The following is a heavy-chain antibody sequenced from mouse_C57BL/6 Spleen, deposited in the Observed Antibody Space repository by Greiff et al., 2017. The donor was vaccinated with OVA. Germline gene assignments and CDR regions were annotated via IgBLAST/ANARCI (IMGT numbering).Heavy chain of an antibody. D-gene: IGHD1-1*01. CDR1: GFTFSSYA. Sequence: EVHLVESGGGLVKPGGSLKLSCAASGFTFSSYAMSWVRQTPEKRLEWVATISDGGSYTYYPDNVKGRFTISRDNAKNNLYLQMSHLKSEDTAMDYCARDRSSSSYYFDYWGQGTTLTVSS. CDR3: ARDRSSSSYYFDY. V-gene: IGHV5-4*01. CDR2: ISDGGSYT. J-gene: IGHJ2*01.